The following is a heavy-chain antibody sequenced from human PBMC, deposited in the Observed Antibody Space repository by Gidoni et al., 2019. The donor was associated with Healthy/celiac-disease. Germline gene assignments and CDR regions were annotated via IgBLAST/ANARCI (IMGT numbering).Heavy chain of an antibody. CDR3: AKDSYYYDSSGPENLDY. J-gene: IGHJ4*02. D-gene: IGHD3-22*01. CDR1: GFTFSVYA. Sequence: EVQLLESGGGLVQPGGSLRSSCPASGFTFSVYAMSWVRQAPGKGLEWVSAISGSGGSTYYADSVKGRFTISRDNSKNTLYLQMNSLRAEDTAVYYCAKDSYYYDSSGPENLDYWGQGTLVTVSS. CDR2: ISGSGGST. V-gene: IGHV3-23*01.